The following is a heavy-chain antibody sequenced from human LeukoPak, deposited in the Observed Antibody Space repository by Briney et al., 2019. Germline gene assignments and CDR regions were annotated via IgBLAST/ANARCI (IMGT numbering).Heavy chain of an antibody. Sequence: GGSLRLSCAASGFTFRSYEMNWVRQAPGKGLEWVSYISSSDSSTHYADSVKGRFTISRDNSKNTLYLQMNSLRAEDTAVYYCARSPHDGAFDIWGQGTMVTVSS. CDR2: ISSSDSST. V-gene: IGHV3-48*03. CDR3: ARSPHDGAFDI. J-gene: IGHJ3*02. D-gene: IGHD3-3*01. CDR1: GFTFRSYE.